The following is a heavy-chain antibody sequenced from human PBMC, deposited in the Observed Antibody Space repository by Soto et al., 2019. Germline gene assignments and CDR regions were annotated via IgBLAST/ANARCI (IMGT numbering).Heavy chain of an antibody. D-gene: IGHD2-8*01. CDR2: INHSGST. CDR1: GGSFSGYY. Sequence: SETLSLTCAVYGGSFSGYYWSWIRQPPGKGLEWIGEINHSGSTNSNPSLKSRVTISVDTSKNQFSLKLSSVTAADTAVYYCARRFCTNGVCYAFDYWGQGTLVTVSS. V-gene: IGHV4-34*01. J-gene: IGHJ4*02. CDR3: ARRFCTNGVCYAFDY.